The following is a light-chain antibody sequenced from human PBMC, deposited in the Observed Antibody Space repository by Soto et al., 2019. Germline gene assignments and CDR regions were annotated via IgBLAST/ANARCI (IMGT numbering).Light chain of an antibody. CDR1: GLPRKY. V-gene: IGLV3-16*01. J-gene: IGLJ3*02. CDR2: KDS. CDR3: LSADSGRTTSYRV. Sequence: SYELTQPPSVSVSLGQMARITCSGEGLPRKYAYWYQQKPGQPPVLVIHKDSERPSGIPERFSGSSSGTIATLTITGVQAEDEDDYYCLSADSGRTTSYRVFGGGTKVTVL.